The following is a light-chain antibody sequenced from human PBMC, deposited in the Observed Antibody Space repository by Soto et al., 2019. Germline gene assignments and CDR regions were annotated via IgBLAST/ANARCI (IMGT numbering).Light chain of an antibody. CDR1: QGVNSW. CDR3: QQYNNYSGT. CDR2: KAS. Sequence: DIQMTQSPSTLSASVGDRVTITCRASQGVNSWLAWYQQKPGKAPKLLIYKASNLENGVPSRFSGSGSGTEFTLTISGLQPDDFASYYCQQYNNYSGTFGQGTKVEIK. J-gene: IGKJ1*01. V-gene: IGKV1-5*03.